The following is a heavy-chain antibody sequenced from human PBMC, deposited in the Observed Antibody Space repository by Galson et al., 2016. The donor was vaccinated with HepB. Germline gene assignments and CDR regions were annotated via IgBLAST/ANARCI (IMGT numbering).Heavy chain of an antibody. J-gene: IGHJ4*02. D-gene: IGHD1-26*01. V-gene: IGHV3-21*01. Sequence: SLRLSCAASGFTFSSYSMNWVRQAPGKELEWVSSISSSSSYTYYADSVKGRFTISRDNAKNSLYLQMNSLRAEDTAVYYCARGDIVGAIFDYWGQGTLVTVSS. CDR1: GFTFSSYS. CDR2: ISSSSSYT. CDR3: ARGDIVGAIFDY.